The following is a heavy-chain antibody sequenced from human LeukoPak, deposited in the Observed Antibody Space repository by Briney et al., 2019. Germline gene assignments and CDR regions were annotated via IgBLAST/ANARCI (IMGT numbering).Heavy chain of an antibody. D-gene: IGHD1-26*01. Sequence: SETLSLTCTVSGGSISSDIDYWGWVRQPPGKGLEWIGSIYHSGSFYCNPSLKSRVAISVDTSKNQFSLRLSSVTAADTAVYYCARHKGGTYQKFDSWGQGTLVTVSS. J-gene: IGHJ4*02. CDR2: IYHSGSF. CDR3: ARHKGGTYQKFDS. V-gene: IGHV4-39*01. CDR1: GGSISSDIDY.